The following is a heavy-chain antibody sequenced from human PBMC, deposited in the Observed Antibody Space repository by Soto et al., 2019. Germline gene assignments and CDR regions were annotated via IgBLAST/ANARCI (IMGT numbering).Heavy chain of an antibody. D-gene: IGHD2-15*01. V-gene: IGHV3-48*03. CDR1: GFTFSSYE. CDR3: AGGGDCSGGSCYPYYFDY. J-gene: IGHJ4*02. CDR2: ISSSGSTI. Sequence: LRLSCAASGFTFSSYEMNWVRHAPGKGLEWVSYISSSGSTIYYADSVKGRFTISRDNAKNSLYLQMNSLRAEDTAVYYCAGGGDCSGGSCYPYYFDYWGQGTLVTVSS.